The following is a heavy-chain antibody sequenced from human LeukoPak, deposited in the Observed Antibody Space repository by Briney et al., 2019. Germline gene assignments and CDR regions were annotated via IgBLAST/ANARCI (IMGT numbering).Heavy chain of an antibody. CDR2: INHSGST. D-gene: IGHD4-17*01. J-gene: IGHJ4*02. CDR1: GGSFSGYY. Sequence: NPSETLSLTCAVYGGSFSGYYWSWIRQPPGKGLEWIGEINHSGSTNYNPSLKSRVTISVDTSKNQFSLKLSSVTAADTAVYYCARGYGDSSVYYWGQGTLVTVSS. V-gene: IGHV4-34*01. CDR3: ARGYGDSSVYY.